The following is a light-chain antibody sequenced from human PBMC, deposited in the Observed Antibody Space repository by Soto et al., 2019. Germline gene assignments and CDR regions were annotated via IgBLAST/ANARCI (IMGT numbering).Light chain of an antibody. V-gene: IGKV3-15*01. CDR3: QQYHNWPPQYT. CDR2: GAS. CDR1: QTVASN. J-gene: IGKJ2*01. Sequence: EIVMTQSPASLSVSPGDGATLSCRASQTVASNLAWYQQKPGQGPRLLIHGASTRAAGVPARFSGSGSGTDFTLTINSLQSKDFAVYYCQQYHNWPPQYTFGQGTKLQIK.